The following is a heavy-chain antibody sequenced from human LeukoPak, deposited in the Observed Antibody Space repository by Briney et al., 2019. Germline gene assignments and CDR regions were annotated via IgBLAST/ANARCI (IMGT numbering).Heavy chain of an antibody. CDR2: IYFSGTT. CDR3: ARRRAEGGSNGHYNWFDP. D-gene: IGHD6-13*01. CDR1: GGSISSYY. Sequence: PSETLSLTCTVSGGSISSYYLGWIRQPPGKGLEWIGYIYFSGTTKYNPSLESRVTISVDTSKNQFSLKLSSVTAADTAVYYCARRRAEGGSNGHYNWFDPWGQGILVTVSS. V-gene: IGHV4-59*08. J-gene: IGHJ5*02.